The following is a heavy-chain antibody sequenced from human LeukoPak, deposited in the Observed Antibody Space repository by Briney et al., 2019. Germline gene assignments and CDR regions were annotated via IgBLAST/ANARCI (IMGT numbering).Heavy chain of an antibody. CDR3: ARGRTYYYDTSGYYPSIYYGMDV. D-gene: IGHD3-22*01. CDR1: GGSFSGYY. J-gene: IGHJ6*02. Sequence: SETLSLTCAVSGGSFSGYYWYWIRQPPGKGLEWIGEINHGESTNYNPSLKSRATLSVDTSKNQFSLKLSSVTAADTAVYYCARGRTYYYDTSGYYPSIYYGMDVWGQGTTVIVSS. CDR2: INHGEST. V-gene: IGHV4-34*01.